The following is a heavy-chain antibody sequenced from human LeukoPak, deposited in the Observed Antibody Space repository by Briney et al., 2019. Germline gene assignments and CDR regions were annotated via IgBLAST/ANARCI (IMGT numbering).Heavy chain of an antibody. J-gene: IGHJ4*02. CDR2: INPNSGGT. D-gene: IGHD1-7*01. Sequence: ASVKVSCKASGYTFTGYYMHWVRQAPGQGLEWMGRINPNSGGTNYAQRFQGRVTMTRDTSITTVYMELSELRSDDTAVYYCARGTFDYWGQGTLVTVSS. CDR3: ARGTFDY. CDR1: GYTFTGYY. V-gene: IGHV1-2*06.